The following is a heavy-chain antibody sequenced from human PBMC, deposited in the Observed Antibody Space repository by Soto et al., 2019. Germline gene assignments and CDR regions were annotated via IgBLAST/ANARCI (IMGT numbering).Heavy chain of an antibody. CDR2: IWYDGSNK. CDR3: PRARGRVIERVAFDI. V-gene: IGHV3-33*01. J-gene: IGHJ3*02. D-gene: IGHD1-26*01. Sequence: PGGSLRLSCAASGFTFSSYGMHWVRQAPGKGLEWVAVIWYDGSNKYYADSVKGRFTISRDNSKNTLYLQMNSLRAEDTAVYYCPRARGRVIERVAFDIWGQGTMVTVSS. CDR1: GFTFSSYG.